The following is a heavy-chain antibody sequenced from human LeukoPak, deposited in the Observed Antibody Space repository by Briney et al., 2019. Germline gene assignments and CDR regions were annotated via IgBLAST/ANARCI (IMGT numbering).Heavy chain of an antibody. J-gene: IGHJ6*03. CDR1: GGSISSHY. D-gene: IGHD3-10*01. Sequence: SETLSLTCTVSGGSISSHYWSWIRQPPGKGLEWIGYIYYSGSTNYNPSLKSRVTISVDTSKNQFSLKLSSMTAADTAVYYCARGAVITMVRGPRGYYYYMDVWGKGTTVTVSS. CDR2: IYYSGST. V-gene: IGHV4-59*11. CDR3: ARGAVITMVRGPRGYYYYMDV.